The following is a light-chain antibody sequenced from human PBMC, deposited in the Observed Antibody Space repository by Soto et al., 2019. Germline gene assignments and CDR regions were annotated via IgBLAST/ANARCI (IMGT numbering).Light chain of an antibody. V-gene: IGKV1-5*01. CDR2: DAS. CDR3: QQYNSYPLT. CDR1: QTISRY. Sequence: DIQMTQSPSSLSASVGDRVTITCRASQTISRYLNWYQQRPGKAPKLLMNDASSLESGVPSRFSGSGSGTEFTLTISSLQPDDFATYYCQQYNSYPLTFGGGTKVDIK. J-gene: IGKJ4*01.